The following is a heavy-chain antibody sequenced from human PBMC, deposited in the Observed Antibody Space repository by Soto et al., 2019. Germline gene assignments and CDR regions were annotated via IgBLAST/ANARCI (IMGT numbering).Heavy chain of an antibody. D-gene: IGHD2-8*02. Sequence: ASVKVSCKASGYTFTSYDINWVRQATGQGLEWMGWMNPNSGNTGYAQKFQGRVTMTRNTSISTAYMELSSLRSEDTAVYYCARVVLVRGDPAGAFDIWGQGTMVTVSS. CDR2: MNPNSGNT. J-gene: IGHJ3*02. CDR1: GYTFTSYD. CDR3: ARVVLVRGDPAGAFDI. V-gene: IGHV1-8*01.